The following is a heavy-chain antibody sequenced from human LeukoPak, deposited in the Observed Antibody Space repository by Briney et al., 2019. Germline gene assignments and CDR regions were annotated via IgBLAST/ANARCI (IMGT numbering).Heavy chain of an antibody. Sequence: SQTLSLTSAISGDSVSINSAAWNWIRQSPSRGLEWLGRTYYRSKWYNDYAISVKSRITINPDTSKNQFSLQLNSVTPEDTAVYYCARGGYCSSSSCYAREHYFDSWGQGTLVTVSS. CDR2: TYYRSKWYN. D-gene: IGHD2-2*01. CDR3: ARGGYCSSSSCYAREHYFDS. J-gene: IGHJ4*02. V-gene: IGHV6-1*01. CDR1: GDSVSINSAA.